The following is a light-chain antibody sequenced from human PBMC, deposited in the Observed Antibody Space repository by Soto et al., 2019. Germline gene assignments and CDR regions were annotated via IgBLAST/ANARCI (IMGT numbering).Light chain of an antibody. CDR1: SANIGGNS. CDR2: DDN. Sequence: QSVLTQPPSVSAAPGQKVTISFSGSSANIGGNSVSWYQQLPGTAPKLLIYDDNKRPSGIPDRFSGSKSGTSATLGITGFQTGDEADYYCGSWDSSLSAYVSGHRNKVT. CDR3: GSWDSSLSAYV. V-gene: IGLV1-51*01. J-gene: IGLJ1*01.